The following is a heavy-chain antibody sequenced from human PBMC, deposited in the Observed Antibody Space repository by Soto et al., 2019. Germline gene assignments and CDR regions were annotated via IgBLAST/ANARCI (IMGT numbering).Heavy chain of an antibody. J-gene: IGHJ6*02. CDR2: INPSGGST. V-gene: IGHV1-46*01. D-gene: IGHD3-10*01. CDR1: GYTFTSYY. Sequence: QVQLVQSGAEVKKPGASVKVSCKASGYTFTSYYMPWVRHAPGQGLEWMGIINPSGGSTSYAQKFQGRVTMTRDTSTSTVYMELSSLRSEDTAVYYCARDWYYYGSGSHYYYYYGMDVWGQGTTVTVSS. CDR3: ARDWYYYGSGSHYYYYYGMDV.